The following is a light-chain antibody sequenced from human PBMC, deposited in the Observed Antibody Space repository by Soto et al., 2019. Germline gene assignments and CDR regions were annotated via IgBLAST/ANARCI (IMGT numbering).Light chain of an antibody. V-gene: IGKV1-8*01. CDR1: QGISSY. J-gene: IGKJ4*01. CDR3: QQYYSYPPT. Sequence: AIRITPSPSSFSASTGDRVTITFRASQGISSYLAWYQQKPGKAPKLLIYAASTLQSGVPSRFSGSGSGTDFTLTISCLQSEDFATYYCQQYYSYPPTFGGGTKV. CDR2: AAS.